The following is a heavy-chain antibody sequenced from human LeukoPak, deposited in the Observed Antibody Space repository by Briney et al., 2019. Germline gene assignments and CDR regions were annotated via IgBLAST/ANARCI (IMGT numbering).Heavy chain of an antibody. V-gene: IGHV1-46*01. CDR1: GYTFTSNY. D-gene: IGHD4-11*01. CDR3: AGGRWDYTVTTLYYFDS. Sequence: ASVKVSCKASGYTFTSNYIHWVRQAPGQGLEWMGMIYPRDGSTSYAQKFQGRVTFTRDTSASTAYMELSSLRSEDTAMYYCAGGRWDYTVTTLYYFDSWGQGTLVTVSS. J-gene: IGHJ4*02. CDR2: IYPRDGST.